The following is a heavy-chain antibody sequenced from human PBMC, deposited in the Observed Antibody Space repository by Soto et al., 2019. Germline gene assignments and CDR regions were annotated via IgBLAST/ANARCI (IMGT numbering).Heavy chain of an antibody. D-gene: IGHD5-18*01. CDR1: GYSVTNYW. CDR2: IYPGYADT. CDR3: ARAGRYSYGSLYFDY. J-gene: IGHJ4*02. Sequence: GESLKISCKGSGYSVTNYWLGWVRQMPGKGLELRGIIYPGYADTRYSASFEGQVVISADKSISTAYVLWSSLKASDTTMYYCARAGRYSYGSLYFDYWCQGALVAVSS. V-gene: IGHV5-51*01.